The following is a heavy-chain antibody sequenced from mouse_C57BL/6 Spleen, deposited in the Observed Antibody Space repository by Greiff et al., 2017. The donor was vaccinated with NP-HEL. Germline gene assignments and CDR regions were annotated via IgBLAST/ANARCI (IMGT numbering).Heavy chain of an antibody. D-gene: IGHD1-1*01. Sequence: VQLQQSGAELVRPGTSVKVSCKASGYAFTNYLIEWVKQRPGQGLEWIGVINPGSGGTNYNEKFKGKATLTADKSSSTAYMQLSSLTSEDSAVYFCARGGYGSSFFAYWGQGTLVTVSA. V-gene: IGHV1-54*01. CDR2: INPGSGGT. CDR3: ARGGYGSSFFAY. CDR1: GYAFTNYL. J-gene: IGHJ3*01.